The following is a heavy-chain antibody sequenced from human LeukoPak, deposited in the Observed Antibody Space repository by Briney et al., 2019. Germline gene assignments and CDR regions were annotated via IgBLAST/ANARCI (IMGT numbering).Heavy chain of an antibody. CDR1: GFTFSSYA. D-gene: IGHD2-2*01. CDR2: IGGSGAPT. V-gene: IGHV3-23*01. Sequence: GGSLRLSCSASGFTFSSYAMSWVRQAPGKGLEWVSAIGGSGAPTYYADSVKGRFTISRDNTKNTVHPQMNSLRVEDTAVYHCAKDRYCSANSCYAGQFDPWGQGTLVTVSS. J-gene: IGHJ5*02. CDR3: AKDRYCSANSCYAGQFDP.